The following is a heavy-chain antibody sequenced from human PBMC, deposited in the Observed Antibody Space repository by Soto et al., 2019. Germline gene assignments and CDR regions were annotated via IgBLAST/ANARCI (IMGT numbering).Heavy chain of an antibody. CDR1: GFAFSPAW. J-gene: IGHJ4*02. CDR2: IKSKTSGETR. V-gene: IGHV3-15*01. D-gene: IGHD3-10*01. CDR3: VIDDAARGFGELDY. Sequence: LRLSCAASGFAFSPAWMTWVRQAPGKGLEWVALIKSKTSGETRAYAAPVKGRFTISRDDSENTVFLQMDSPKTEDTAVYYCVIDDAARGFGELDYWGRGTLVTVSS.